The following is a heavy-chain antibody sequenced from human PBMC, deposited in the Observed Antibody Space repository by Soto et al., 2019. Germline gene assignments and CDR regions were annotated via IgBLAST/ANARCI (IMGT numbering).Heavy chain of an antibody. Sequence: LRLSCAVSGFTVSYNYMNWVRQAPGKGLEWVSVIYRGGDTFYADSMKGRFTISRDNSKNTLYLQMNSLRAEDTAVYYCARGMYGSGSYYIGDAFDMWGQGTMVTVSS. J-gene: IGHJ3*02. D-gene: IGHD3-10*01. CDR1: GFTVSYNY. V-gene: IGHV3-53*01. CDR3: ARGMYGSGSYYIGDAFDM. CDR2: IYRGGDT.